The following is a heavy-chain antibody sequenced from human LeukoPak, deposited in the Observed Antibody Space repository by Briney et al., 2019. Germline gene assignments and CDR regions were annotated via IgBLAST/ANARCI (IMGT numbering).Heavy chain of an antibody. V-gene: IGHV3-30*18. CDR3: AKTVNSYGSNWFDP. CDR2: ISYDGSNK. D-gene: IGHD5-18*01. Sequence: GGSLRLSCAASGFTFSSYGMHWVRQAPGKGLEWVAVISYDGSNKYYADSVKGRFTISRDNSKNTLYLQMNSLRAEDTAVYYCAKTVNSYGSNWFDPWGQGTLVTVSS. CDR1: GFTFSSYG. J-gene: IGHJ5*02.